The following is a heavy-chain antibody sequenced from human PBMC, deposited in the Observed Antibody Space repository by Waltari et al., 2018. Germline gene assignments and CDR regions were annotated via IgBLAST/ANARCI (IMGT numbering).Heavy chain of an antibody. V-gene: IGHV3-23*01. CDR3: AKERRTTTAFDI. CDR1: TFTFSTYA. CDR2: ISGSGAST. J-gene: IGHJ3*02. D-gene: IGHD1-26*01. Sequence: EVQLLESGGGLVQPGRSLRLSCAASTFTFSTYAMSWVRQAPGGGLEWVSTISGSGASTYYADSVKGRFTISRDNSKNTLYLQMNSLRAEDTAGYYCAKERRTTTAFDIWGQGTMVTVSS.